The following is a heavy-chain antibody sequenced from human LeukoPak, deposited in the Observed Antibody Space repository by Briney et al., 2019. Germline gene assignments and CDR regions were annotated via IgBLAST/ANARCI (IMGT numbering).Heavy chain of an antibody. D-gene: IGHD6-13*01. CDR2: FDPEDGET. CDR1: GYTLTELS. J-gene: IGHJ6*02. V-gene: IGHV1-24*01. Sequence: ASVTVSCKVSGYTLTELSMHWVRQAPGKGLEWMGGFDPEDGETIYAQKFQGRVTMTEDTSTDTTYMELSSLRSEDTAVYYCATDRLAAAGTDYYYGMDVWGQGTTVTVSS. CDR3: ATDRLAAAGTDYYYGMDV.